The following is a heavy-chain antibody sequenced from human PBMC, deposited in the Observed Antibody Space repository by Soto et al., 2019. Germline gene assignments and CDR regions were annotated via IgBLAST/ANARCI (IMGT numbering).Heavy chain of an antibody. J-gene: IGHJ6*02. CDR3: ARINTKIIVELVIDV. CDR1: GFTFSSYG. Sequence: GGSLRLSCAASGFTFSSYGMHWVRQAPGKGLEWVAVISYDGSNKYYADSVKGRFTISRDDSKNTLYLQMDILKAEDTAVYYCARINTKIIVELVIDVSGQGTAVTVS. D-gene: IGHD3-22*01. CDR2: ISYDGSNK. V-gene: IGHV3-30*03.